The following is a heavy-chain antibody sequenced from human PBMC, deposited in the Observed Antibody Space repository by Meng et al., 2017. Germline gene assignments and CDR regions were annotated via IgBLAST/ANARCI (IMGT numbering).Heavy chain of an antibody. J-gene: IGHJ1*01. CDR1: GFTFSSYA. CDR2: ISGSGGST. CDR3: AKVTYYYDSSGLRPIEYFQH. D-gene: IGHD3-22*01. V-gene: IGHV3-23*01. Sequence: GESLKISCAASGFTFSSYAMSWVRQAPGKGLGWVSAISGSGGSTYYADSVKGRFTISRDNSKNTLYLQMNSLRAEDTAVYYCAKVTYYYDSSGLRPIEYFQHWGQGTLVTVSS.